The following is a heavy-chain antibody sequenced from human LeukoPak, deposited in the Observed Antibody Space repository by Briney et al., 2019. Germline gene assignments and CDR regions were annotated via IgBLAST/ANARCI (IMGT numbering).Heavy chain of an antibody. J-gene: IGHJ4*02. CDR2: MNPNSGNT. V-gene: IGHV1-8*01. D-gene: IGHD3-10*01. CDR1: GYTFTSYD. CDR3: ARDDNYYGSGSYEGAGDY. Sequence: ASVKVSCKASGYTFTSYDINWVRQATGQGLEWMGWMNPNSGNTGYAQKFQGRVTMTRNTSISTAYMELSSLRSDDTAVYYCARDDNYYGSGSYEGAGDYWGQGTLVTVSS.